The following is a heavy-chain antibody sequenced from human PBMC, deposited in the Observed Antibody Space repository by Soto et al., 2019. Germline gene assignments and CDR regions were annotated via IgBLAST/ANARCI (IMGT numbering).Heavy chain of an antibody. J-gene: IGHJ5*02. D-gene: IGHD2-2*01. CDR1: GYTFTSYG. Sequence: QVQLVQSGAEVKKPGASVKVSCKASGYTFTSYGISWVRQAPGQGLEWLGWISAYNGNTNYAQKLQGRVTMTTDTSTSTAYMELRSLRSDDTAVYYCARDLLADCSSTSCYVGGLSPGAFDPWGQGTLVTVSS. CDR2: ISAYNGNT. CDR3: ARDLLADCSSTSCYVGGLSPGAFDP. V-gene: IGHV1-18*01.